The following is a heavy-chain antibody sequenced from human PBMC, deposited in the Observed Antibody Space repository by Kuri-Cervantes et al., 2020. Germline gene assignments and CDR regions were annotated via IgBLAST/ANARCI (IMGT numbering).Heavy chain of an antibody. J-gene: IGHJ4*02. Sequence: SETLSLTCVVSGYSISSGYYWGWIRQPPGKGLEWISSIHHSGSTYYNPSLKSRVTISVDTSKNQFSLKLTSVTAADTAVYYCARRGPTTVTSGNYFNYWGQGTLVTVSS. CDR3: ARRGPTTVTSGNYFNY. D-gene: IGHD4-17*01. V-gene: IGHV4-38-2*01. CDR2: IHHSGST. CDR1: GYSISSGYY.